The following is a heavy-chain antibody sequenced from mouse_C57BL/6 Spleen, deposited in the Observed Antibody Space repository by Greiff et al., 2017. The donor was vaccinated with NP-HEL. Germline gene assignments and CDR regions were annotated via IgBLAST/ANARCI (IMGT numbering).Heavy chain of an antibody. D-gene: IGHD2-2*01. J-gene: IGHJ4*01. Sequence: EVQLQQSGAELVRPGASVKLSCTASGFNIKDDYMHWVKQRPEQGLEWIGWIDPENGDTEYASKFQGKATITADTSSNTAYLQLSSLTSEDTAVYYCTTTYGYDGGRAMDYWGQGTSVTVSS. CDR1: GFNIKDDY. CDR3: TTTYGYDGGRAMDY. V-gene: IGHV14-4*01. CDR2: IDPENGDT.